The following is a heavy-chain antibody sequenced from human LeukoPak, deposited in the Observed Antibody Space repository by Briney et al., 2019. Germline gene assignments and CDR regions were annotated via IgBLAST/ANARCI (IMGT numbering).Heavy chain of an antibody. D-gene: IGHD1-26*01. J-gene: IGHJ6*02. Sequence: SETLPLTCTVSGGSFSSYYWNWIRQPAGKGLEWIGRIYMSGSTNYNPSLKSRVTMSVDTSKNQFSLKLSSVTAADTAVYYCARGQLLTDYYYGMDVWGQGTTVTVSS. CDR3: ARGQLLTDYYYGMDV. V-gene: IGHV4-4*07. CDR1: GGSFSSYY. CDR2: IYMSGST.